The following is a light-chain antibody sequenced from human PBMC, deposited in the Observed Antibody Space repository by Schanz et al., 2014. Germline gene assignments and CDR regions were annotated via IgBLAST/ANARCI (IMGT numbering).Light chain of an antibody. J-gene: IGKJ4*01. CDR1: HSVSSSY. V-gene: IGKV3D-20*02. Sequence: EIVLTQSPGTLSLSPGERATLSCRASHSVSSSYLAWYQQKPGQAPRLLIYDASNRATGIPARFSGSGSGTDFTLTISSLEPEDFAVYYCQQRRDWPLTFGGGTKVEIK. CDR2: DAS. CDR3: QQRRDWPLT.